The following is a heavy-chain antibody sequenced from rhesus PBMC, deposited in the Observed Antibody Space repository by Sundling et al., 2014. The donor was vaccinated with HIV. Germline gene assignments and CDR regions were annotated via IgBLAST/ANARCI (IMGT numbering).Heavy chain of an antibody. J-gene: IGHJ6*01. D-gene: IGHD3-3*01. CDR3: GREVGYLDWSLYSPPSNGLDS. Sequence: QVQLQESGPGLVKPSETLSLTCAVSGGSISGGYYWTWIRQPPGKGLEWIGNIYGNRASTSYNPSLKSRVTISKDTSKNQFSLKLSSVTAADTAVYYCGREVGYLDWSLYSPPSNGLDSWGQGVVVTVSS. CDR2: IYGNRAST. CDR1: GGSISGGYY. V-gene: IGHV4S9*01.